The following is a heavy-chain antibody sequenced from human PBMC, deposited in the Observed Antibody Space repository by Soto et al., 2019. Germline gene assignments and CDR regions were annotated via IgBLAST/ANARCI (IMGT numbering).Heavy chain of an antibody. CDR2: INAGNGNT. D-gene: IGHD6-19*01. CDR3: ARYPPVAGNNYDYGMDV. J-gene: IGHJ6*02. Sequence: QVQLVQSGAEVKKPGASVKVSCKASGYTFTSYAMHWVRQAPGQRLEWMGWINAGNGNTKYSQKFQGRVTITRDTSASTAYMELSSLRSEDTAVYYCARYPPVAGNNYDYGMDVWGQGTTVTVAS. CDR1: GYTFTSYA. V-gene: IGHV1-3*01.